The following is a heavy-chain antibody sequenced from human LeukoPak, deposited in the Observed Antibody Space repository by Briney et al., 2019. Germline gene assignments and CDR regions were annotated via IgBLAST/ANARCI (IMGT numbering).Heavy chain of an antibody. CDR1: GFTFRNYA. J-gene: IGHJ5*02. CDR2: VSYDGSYK. V-gene: IGHV3-30*04. CDR3: AREGTTTLYNWFDP. Sequence: GRSLRLSCAASGFTFRNYAIHWVRQAPGKGLEWVAVVSYDGSYKDYADSVKGRFTISRDNSRNTLYLQMNSLRAQDTAVYYCAREGTTTLYNWFDPWGQGTLVTVSS. D-gene: IGHD4-11*01.